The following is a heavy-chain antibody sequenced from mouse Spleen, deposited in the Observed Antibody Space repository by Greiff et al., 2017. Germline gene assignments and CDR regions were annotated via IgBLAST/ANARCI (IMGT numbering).Heavy chain of an antibody. V-gene: IGHV1-62-2*01. J-gene: IGHJ3*01. D-gene: IGHD1-1*01. Sequence: QVQLKQSGAELVKPGASVKLSCKASGYTFTEYTIHWVKQRPGQGLEWIGWFYPGSGSIKYNEKFKDKATLTADKSSSTVYMELSRLTSEDSAVYFCARHEAPFYYGSTWFAYWGQGTLVTVSA. CDR3: ARHEAPFYYGSTWFAY. CDR1: GYTFTEYT. CDR2: FYPGSGSI.